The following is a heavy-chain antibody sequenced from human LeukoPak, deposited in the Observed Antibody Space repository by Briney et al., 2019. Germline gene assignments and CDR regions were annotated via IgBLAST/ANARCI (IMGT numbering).Heavy chain of an antibody. CDR3: LRVVLAHYYDSSGYLGTLDY. J-gene: IGHJ4*01. CDR2: INAYNGNT. D-gene: IGHD3-22*01. V-gene: IGHV1-18*01. CDR1: GYTFTNYG. Sequence: ASVKVSYKASGYTFTNYGISSVRQAPGQGLEWMGWINAYNGNTNYAQKLQGRVTITTDTSTSTAYKDLRSLRSDDTAEDCCLRVVLAHYYDSSGYLGTLDYWGHGTLITVSS.